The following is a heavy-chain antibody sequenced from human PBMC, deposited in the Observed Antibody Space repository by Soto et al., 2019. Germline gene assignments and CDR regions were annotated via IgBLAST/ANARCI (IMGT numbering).Heavy chain of an antibody. CDR2: INPDGSVE. V-gene: IGHV3-7*01. CDR3: ARDPTARDFMVPSRFRKGFDY. D-gene: IGHD3-10*01. CDR1: GFTVSSYR. J-gene: IGHJ4*02. Sequence: VAALRLSCAASGFTVSSYRMHWVRQAPGKGLEWVANINPDGSVEYYADSLKGRFTISRDNARNSLYLQMNSLRAEDTAVYYCARDPTARDFMVPSRFRKGFDYWGQGTLVTVSS.